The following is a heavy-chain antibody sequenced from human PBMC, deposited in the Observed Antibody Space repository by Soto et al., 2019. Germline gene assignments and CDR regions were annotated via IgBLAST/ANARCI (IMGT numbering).Heavy chain of an antibody. CDR3: ARDRLGVSVTGGGFDS. CDR2: ISPYNGNT. Sequence: QVQLVQSGGEVKKPGASVKVSCKASGYTFSNFGLTWVRQAPGLGLELMGWISPYNGNTNYAQKLQGRLTMTTDTSTSTAYMELRSLRSEDTAVYYCARDRLGVSVTGGGFDSWGQGTLVTGSS. V-gene: IGHV1-18*01. J-gene: IGHJ4*02. CDR1: GYTFSNFG. D-gene: IGHD2-8*01.